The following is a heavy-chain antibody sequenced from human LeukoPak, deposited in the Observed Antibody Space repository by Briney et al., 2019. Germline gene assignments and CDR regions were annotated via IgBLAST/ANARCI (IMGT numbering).Heavy chain of an antibody. CDR1: GYTFTGYY. Sequence: ASVKVSCKASGYTFTGYYMRWVRQAPGQGLEWMGWINPNSGGTNYAQKFQGRVTMTRDTSISTAYMELSRLRSDDTAVYYCARDRGSSWSRYYFDYWGQGTLVTVSS. CDR2: INPNSGGT. J-gene: IGHJ4*02. D-gene: IGHD6-13*01. CDR3: ARDRGSSWSRYYFDY. V-gene: IGHV1-2*02.